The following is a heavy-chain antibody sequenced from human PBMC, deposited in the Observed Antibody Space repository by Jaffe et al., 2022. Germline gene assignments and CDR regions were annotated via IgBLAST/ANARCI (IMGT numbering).Heavy chain of an antibody. J-gene: IGHJ5*02. V-gene: IGHV1-2*02. CDR2: INANSGGT. CDR1: GYSFTAYF. D-gene: IGHD3-16*01. Sequence: QVQLVQSGAEVKEPGASVKLSCKASGYSFTAYFMHWVRQAPSQGLEWMGWINANSGGTKYAQKFQGRVTMTRDTSITTAYMELSSLTSDDTAMYYCARVRTSFPSKPTDTGGVYFDPWGQGTLVTVSS. CDR3: ARVRTSFPSKPTDTGGVYFDP.